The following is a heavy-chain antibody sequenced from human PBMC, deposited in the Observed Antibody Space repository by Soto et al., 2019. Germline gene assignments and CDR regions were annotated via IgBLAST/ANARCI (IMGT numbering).Heavy chain of an antibody. CDR1: GFTFSSYS. J-gene: IGHJ4*02. CDR3: ARHLEG. Sequence: VQLVETGGGLVQPGVSLRRSCAASGFTFSSYSMNWVRQAPGKGLEWVSYISSSSSTIYYADSVKGRFTISRDNAKNSLYLQMNSLRAEDTAVYYCARHLEGWGQGTLVTVSS. V-gene: IGHV3-48*01. CDR2: ISSSSSTI.